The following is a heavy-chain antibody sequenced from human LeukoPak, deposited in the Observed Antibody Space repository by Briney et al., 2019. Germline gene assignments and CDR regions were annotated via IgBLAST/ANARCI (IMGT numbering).Heavy chain of an antibody. J-gene: IGHJ5*02. Sequence: GGSLRLSCAASGFTFSTYWMHWVRQAPGEGLVWVSRISGDGSTTNYADSVKGRFTISRDNAKNTLYLQMNSLRAEDTAVYYCTRRVDTTRWYDPWGQGTLVTVPS. CDR1: GFTFSTYW. D-gene: IGHD2-15*01. V-gene: IGHV3-74*01. CDR3: TRRVDTTRWYDP. CDR2: ISGDGSTT.